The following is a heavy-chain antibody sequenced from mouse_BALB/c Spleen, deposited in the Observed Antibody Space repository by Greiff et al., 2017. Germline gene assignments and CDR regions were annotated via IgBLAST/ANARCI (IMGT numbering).Heavy chain of an antibody. CDR2: INPDSSTI. CDR3: ARPKDYGSSGGFAY. CDR1: GFDFSRYW. V-gene: IGHV4-1*02. Sequence: EVQVVESGGGLVQPGGSLKLSCAASGFDFSRYWMSWVRQAPGKGLEWIGEINPDSSTINYTPSLKDKFIISRDNAKNTLYLQMSKVRSEDTARYYCARPKDYGSSGGFAYWGQGTLVTVSA. J-gene: IGHJ3*01. D-gene: IGHD1-1*01.